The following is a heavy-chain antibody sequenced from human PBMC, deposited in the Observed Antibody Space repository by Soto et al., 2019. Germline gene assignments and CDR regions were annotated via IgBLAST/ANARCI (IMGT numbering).Heavy chain of an antibody. V-gene: IGHV3-7*04. J-gene: IGHJ4*02. CDR2: IRHDGSAK. D-gene: IGHD6-25*01. Sequence: DVQLVESGGGLVQPGGSLRLSCAVSGFTFSTYYMHWFRQVPGKGLEWVANIRHDGSAKYYVDSVKGRFTISRDNAKNSLYLQMNSLRVDDTAMDYCAGGTGWHRLDWGQGTLVTVSA. CDR1: GFTFSTYY. CDR3: AGGTGWHRLD.